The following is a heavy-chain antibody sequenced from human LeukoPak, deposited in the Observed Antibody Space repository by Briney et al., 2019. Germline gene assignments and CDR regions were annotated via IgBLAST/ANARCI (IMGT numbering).Heavy chain of an antibody. CDR3: ARAVFHYYGSALDY. D-gene: IGHD3-10*01. Sequence: GRSLRLSCAVSGFTFSSYAMHWVRQAPGKGLEWVAVISYDGSNKYYADSVKGRFTISRDNSKNTLYLQMNSLRAEDTAVYYCARAVFHYYGSALDYWGQGTLVTVSS. V-gene: IGHV3-30*01. CDR1: GFTFSSYA. J-gene: IGHJ4*02. CDR2: ISYDGSNK.